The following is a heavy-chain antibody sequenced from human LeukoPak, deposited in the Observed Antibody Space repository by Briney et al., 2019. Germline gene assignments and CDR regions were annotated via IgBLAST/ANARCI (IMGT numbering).Heavy chain of an antibody. CDR1: GFTFSSYW. D-gene: IGHD6-13*01. CDR3: ARDAVLRNIAAAGYFDY. V-gene: IGHV3-7*03. Sequence: GGSLRLSCAASGFTFSSYWMSWVRQAPGKGLEWVANIKQDGSEKYYVDSVKGRFTISRDNAKNSLYLQMNSLRAEDTALYYCARDAVLRNIAAAGYFDYWGQGTLVTVSS. CDR2: IKQDGSEK. J-gene: IGHJ4*02.